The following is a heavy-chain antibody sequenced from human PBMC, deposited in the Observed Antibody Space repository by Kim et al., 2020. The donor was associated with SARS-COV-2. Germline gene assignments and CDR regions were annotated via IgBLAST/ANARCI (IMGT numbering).Heavy chain of an antibody. J-gene: IGHJ6*03. V-gene: IGHV4-39*01. CDR2: AYYIWNT. CDR3: ARHKRYSSGWYVAFYYYDMDV. CDR1: GGSLSSSSYY. D-gene: IGHD6-19*01. Sequence: SETLSLTCTVSGGSLSSSSYYWGWIRQPPGKGLEWIGTAYYIWNTYYNPSLKSRVTISVYTSKNQFSLKLGSVTAADTAVYYCARHKRYSSGWYVAFYYYDMDVWGKGPTVPVSS.